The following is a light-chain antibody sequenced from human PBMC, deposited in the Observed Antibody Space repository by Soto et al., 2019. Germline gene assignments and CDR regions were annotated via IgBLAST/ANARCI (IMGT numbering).Light chain of an antibody. CDR2: KAS. CDR3: LQYNSDSRT. V-gene: IGKV1-5*03. J-gene: IGKJ1*01. Sequence: DIQMTQSPSTLSASVGDRVTVTCRASQSISSWLAWYQQKPGKAPKLLIYKASSLEIGVPSRFSGSGSGTEFTLTISSLQPDDFATYYCLQYNSDSRTFGQGTKVEIK. CDR1: QSISSW.